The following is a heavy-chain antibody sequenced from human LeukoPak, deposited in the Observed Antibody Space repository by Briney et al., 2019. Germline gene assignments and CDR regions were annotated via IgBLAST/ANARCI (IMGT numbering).Heavy chain of an antibody. D-gene: IGHD4-17*01. CDR3: AKVYGDYEYYFDY. J-gene: IGHJ4*02. CDR1: GFTFSSYG. Sequence: GGSLRLSCAASGFTFSSYGMHWVRQAPGKGLEWVAVISYDGSNKYYADSVKGRFTISRGNSKNTLYLQMNSLRAEDTAVYYCAKVYGDYEYYFDYWGQGTLVTVSS. V-gene: IGHV3-30*18. CDR2: ISYDGSNK.